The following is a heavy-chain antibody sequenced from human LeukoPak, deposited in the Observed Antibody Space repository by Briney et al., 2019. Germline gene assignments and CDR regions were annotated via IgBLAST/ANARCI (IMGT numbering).Heavy chain of an antibody. CDR2: IYYSGST. D-gene: IGHD1-26*01. Sequence: SETLSLTCSVSGGSINNYYWNWIRQPPGKGLEWIGYIYYSGSTNYNPSLKSRVTISVDTSKNQFSLKLSSVTAADTAVYYCARVVGATRHDAFDIWGQGTMVTVSS. V-gene: IGHV4-59*01. CDR1: GGSINNYY. J-gene: IGHJ3*02. CDR3: ARVVGATRHDAFDI.